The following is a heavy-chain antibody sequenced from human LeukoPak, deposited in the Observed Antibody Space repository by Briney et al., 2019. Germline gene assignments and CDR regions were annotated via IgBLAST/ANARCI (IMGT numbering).Heavy chain of an antibody. CDR1: GGSISSGGYY. Sequence: SQTLSLTCTVSGGSISSGGYYWSWIRQPPGKGLEWIGYIYHSGSTYYNPSLKSRVTIPVDRSKNQFSLKLSSVTAADTAVYYCVRDEGAAAGRAFDIWGQGTMVTVSS. J-gene: IGHJ3*02. CDR3: VRDEGAAAGRAFDI. V-gene: IGHV4-30-2*01. CDR2: IYHSGST. D-gene: IGHD6-13*01.